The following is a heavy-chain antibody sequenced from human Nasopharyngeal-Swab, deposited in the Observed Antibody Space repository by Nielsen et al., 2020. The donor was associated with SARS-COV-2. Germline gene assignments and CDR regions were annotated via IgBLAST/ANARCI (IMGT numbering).Heavy chain of an antibody. CDR1: GFTFNSHG. J-gene: IGHJ6*02. Sequence: GGSLRLSCAASGFTFNSHGMHWVRQAPGKGLEWVAVISFDGSKKYYADSVKGRFTISRDSSKNTLYLQMNSLRAEDTAVDYCARDTSVDIVLLYYGMDVWGQGTTVTASS. D-gene: IGHD5-12*01. V-gene: IGHV3-30*03. CDR2: ISFDGSKK. CDR3: ARDTSVDIVLLYYGMDV.